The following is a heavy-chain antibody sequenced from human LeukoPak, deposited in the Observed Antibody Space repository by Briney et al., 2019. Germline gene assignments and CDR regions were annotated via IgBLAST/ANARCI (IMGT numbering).Heavy chain of an antibody. J-gene: IGHJ4*02. CDR2: ISGSGST. D-gene: IGHD3-22*01. Sequence: SGGSLRLYCAASGFTFRSYAMSWLRQAPGKGLEWVSTISGSGSTYYADSVKGRFTISRDNSKSTLYLQMNSLRAEDTTVYYCAKNYDNSGYPISYFDYWGQGTLVTVSS. CDR1: GFTFRSYA. V-gene: IGHV3-23*01. CDR3: AKNYDNSGYPISYFDY.